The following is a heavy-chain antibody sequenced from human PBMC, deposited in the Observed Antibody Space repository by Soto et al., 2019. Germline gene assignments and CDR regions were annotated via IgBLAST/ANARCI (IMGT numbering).Heavy chain of an antibody. CDR2: ISWNSGSI. V-gene: IGHV3-9*01. CDR3: AKDIGIAAAGTGGSAFDI. D-gene: IGHD6-13*01. CDR1: GYTFTGYY. J-gene: IGHJ3*02. Sequence: SCKASGYTFTGYYMHWVRQAPGKGLEWVSGISWNSGSIGYADSVKGRFTISRDNAKNSLYLQMNSLRAEDTALYYCAKDIGIAAAGTGGSAFDIWGQGTMVTVSS.